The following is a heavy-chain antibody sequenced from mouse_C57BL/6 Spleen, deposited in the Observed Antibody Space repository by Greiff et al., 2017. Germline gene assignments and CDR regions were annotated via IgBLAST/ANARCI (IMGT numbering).Heavy chain of an antibody. CDR3: AGEEGTTEKEGFDY. CDR2: IYPRSGNT. CDR1: GYTFTSYG. J-gene: IGHJ2*01. D-gene: IGHD1-1*01. V-gene: IGHV1-81*01. Sequence: QVQLQQSGAELARPGASVKLSCKASGYTFTSYGISWVKQRTGQGLEWIGEIYPRSGNTYYNEKFKGKATLTADKSSSTAYMELRSLTSEDSAVYYCAGEEGTTEKEGFDYWGQGTTLTVSS.